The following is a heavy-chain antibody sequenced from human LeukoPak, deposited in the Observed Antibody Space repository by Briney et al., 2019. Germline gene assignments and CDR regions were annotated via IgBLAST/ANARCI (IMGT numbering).Heavy chain of an antibody. D-gene: IGHD4-17*01. CDR3: ARGRDGDYVPLDY. V-gene: IGHV3-48*03. CDR2: ISRSGSTT. J-gene: IGHJ4*02. Sequence: GGSLRLSCAASGFTFSSYEMNGVHQAPGKGLAWVSYISRSGSTTYYADSVKGRFTISRDNAKKPLYLQMNSLRAEDTAVYYCARGRDGDYVPLDYWGQGTLVTVSS. CDR1: GFTFSSYE.